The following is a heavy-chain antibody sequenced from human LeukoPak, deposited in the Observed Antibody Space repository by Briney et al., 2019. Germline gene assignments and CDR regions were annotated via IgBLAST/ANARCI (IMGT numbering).Heavy chain of an antibody. CDR1: GFTFDDYA. V-gene: IGHV3-9*01. D-gene: IGHD3-22*01. J-gene: IGHJ4*02. Sequence: GRSLRLSCAASGFTFDDYAMHWVRQAPGKGLEWVSGISWNSGSIGYADSVKGRFTISRDNAKNSPYLQMNSLRAEDTALYYCAKDMMPHYYDSSGYSYWGQGTLVTVSS. CDR2: ISWNSGSI. CDR3: AKDMMPHYYDSSGYSY.